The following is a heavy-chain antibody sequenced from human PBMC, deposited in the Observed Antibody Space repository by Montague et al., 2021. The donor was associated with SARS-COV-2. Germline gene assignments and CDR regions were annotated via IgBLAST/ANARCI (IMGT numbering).Heavy chain of an antibody. CDR2: IEIVAYSHTI. CDR3: AREYYFGMDV. V-gene: IGHV3-72*01. J-gene: IGHJ6*02. CDR1: GFNIGDCV. Sequence: SLRLSCAASGFNIGDCVVERRRRAAGQRLELVSHIEIVAYSHTIKYAASVKGRFTISRADSQNSLYLQMNSLKTDDTAVYYCAREYYFGMDVWGQGTAVTVSS.